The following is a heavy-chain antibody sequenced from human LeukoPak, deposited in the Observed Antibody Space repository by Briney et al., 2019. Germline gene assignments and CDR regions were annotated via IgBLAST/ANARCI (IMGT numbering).Heavy chain of an antibody. D-gene: IGHD6-13*01. CDR2: ILYDGSNK. CDR3: ARDGVRIAAAGTYY. CDR1: GLTFSSYA. Sequence: GRSLRLSCAASGLTFSSYAMHWVRQAPGKGLEWVEVILYDGSNKYYADSVKGRFTISRDNSKNTLYLQMNSLRAEDTAVYYCARDGVRIAAAGTYYWGQGTLVTVSS. J-gene: IGHJ4*02. V-gene: IGHV3-30*04.